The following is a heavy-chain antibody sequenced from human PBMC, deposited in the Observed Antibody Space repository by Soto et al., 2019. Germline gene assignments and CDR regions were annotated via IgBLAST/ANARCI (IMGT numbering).Heavy chain of an antibody. Sequence: SETLSLTCTVSGGSISSDYWSWIRQPPGKGLEWIGYIYYSGSTNYNPSLKSRVTISVDTSKNQFSLKLSSVTAADTAVYYCARDMGDSSGYYYVDAFDIWGQGTMVTVSS. J-gene: IGHJ3*02. V-gene: IGHV4-59*01. D-gene: IGHD3-22*01. CDR3: ARDMGDSSGYYYVDAFDI. CDR2: IYYSGST. CDR1: GGSISSDY.